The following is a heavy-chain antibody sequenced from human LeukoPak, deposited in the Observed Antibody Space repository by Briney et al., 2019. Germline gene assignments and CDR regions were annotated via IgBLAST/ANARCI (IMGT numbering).Heavy chain of an antibody. CDR2: IYPGDSDT. D-gene: IGHD3-9*01. V-gene: IGHV5-51*01. CDR3: ARRWRNDILTGYYFDY. J-gene: IGHJ4*02. CDR1: GYSFTSYW. Sequence: GESLKISCKVSGYSFTSYWIGWVPQIPGKGLGWMGIIYPGDSDTRYSPSFQGQVTISADKSISTAYLQWSSLKASDTAMYYCARRWRNDILTGYYFDYWGQGTLVTVSS.